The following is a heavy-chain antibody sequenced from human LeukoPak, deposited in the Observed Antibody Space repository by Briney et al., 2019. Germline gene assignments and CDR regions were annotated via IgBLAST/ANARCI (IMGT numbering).Heavy chain of an antibody. D-gene: IGHD3-9*01. J-gene: IGHJ3*02. CDR2: IYHSGST. V-gene: IGHV4-39*07. Sequence: SETLSLTCTVSGGSISSSSYYWGWIRQPPGKGLEWIGSIYHSGSTYYNPSLKSRVTISVDTSKNQFSLKLSSVTAADTAVYYCARAQIMDILTGYSQGAFDIWGQGTMVTVSS. CDR1: GGSISSSSYY. CDR3: ARAQIMDILTGYSQGAFDI.